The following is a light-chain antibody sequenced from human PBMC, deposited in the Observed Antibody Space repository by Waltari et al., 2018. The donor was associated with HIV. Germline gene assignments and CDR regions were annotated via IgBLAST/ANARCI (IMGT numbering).Light chain of an antibody. Sequence: NFMLTQPHSVSESPGKPVPISCTRSRRSIASHYAPGYQQRPGRAPPTVIYEDNQRPSGVPVRFSGSIDSSSNPSSLTIFGLKTEDEADYHCQSYDGDNHEIFGGGTKLTVL. CDR1: RRSIASHY. V-gene: IGLV6-57*04. CDR2: EDN. CDR3: QSYDGDNHEI. J-gene: IGLJ2*01.